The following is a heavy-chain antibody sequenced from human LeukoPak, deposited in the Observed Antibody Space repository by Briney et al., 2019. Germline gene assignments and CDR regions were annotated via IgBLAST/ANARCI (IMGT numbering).Heavy chain of an antibody. CDR1: GFTFSSYA. CDR2: ISGGGSAI. J-gene: IGHJ4*02. V-gene: IGHV3-48*01. Sequence: GGSLRLSCAASGFTFSSYAMSWVRQAPGKGLEWVSYISGGGSAIFHADSVKGRFTISRDDARKSIYLQMSSLRVEDTAVYYCAKDRANWAIDDWGQGTQVTVSS. CDR3: AKDRANWAIDD. D-gene: IGHD7-27*01.